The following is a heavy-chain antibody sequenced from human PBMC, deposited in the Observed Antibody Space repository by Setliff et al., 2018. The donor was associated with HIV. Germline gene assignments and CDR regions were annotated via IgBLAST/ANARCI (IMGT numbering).Heavy chain of an antibody. Sequence: SVKVSCKASGGGFSNHAITWVRQAPGQGLEWMGVIIPIFTTTDYAQKFRGRLTINADESTDTAYMELRSQRSADTAIYYCATLNEYAYQTGGWFDPWGQGTPVTVSS. CDR3: ATLNEYAYQTGGWFDP. D-gene: IGHD3-16*01. J-gene: IGHJ5*02. V-gene: IGHV1-69*13. CDR2: IIPIFTTT. CDR1: GGGFSNHA.